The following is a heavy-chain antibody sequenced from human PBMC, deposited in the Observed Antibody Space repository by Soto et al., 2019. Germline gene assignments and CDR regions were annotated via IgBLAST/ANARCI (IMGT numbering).Heavy chain of an antibody. CDR3: ARGTVTSGRWFGP. CDR1: HATFTGYT. Sequence: QVHLVQSETEVKEPGASVTVSCKTSHATFTGYTINWVRQAPEQGLEWLGWISSLSGNTYYARDFQGRLTMTTNTSATTAYMELTSLTSDDTAVYFCARGTVTSGRWFGPWGQGTLVTVSS. CDR2: ISSLSGNT. V-gene: IGHV1-18*04. J-gene: IGHJ5*02. D-gene: IGHD4-17*01.